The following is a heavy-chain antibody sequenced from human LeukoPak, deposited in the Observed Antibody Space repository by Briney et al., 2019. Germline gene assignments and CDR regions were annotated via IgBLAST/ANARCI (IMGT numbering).Heavy chain of an antibody. V-gene: IGHV1-46*01. D-gene: IGHD3-16*01. CDR1: GYTFTSYY. J-gene: IGHJ2*01. CDR2: ITPSGGST. CDR3: ARVGDGNFDF. Sequence: ASVKVSCKASGYTFTSYYMHWVRQAPGQGLEWMGIITPSGGSTTYAQKFQGRVTMTRDTSTSTVYMELSSLRSEDTAVYFCARVGDGNFDFWGRGTLVTVSS.